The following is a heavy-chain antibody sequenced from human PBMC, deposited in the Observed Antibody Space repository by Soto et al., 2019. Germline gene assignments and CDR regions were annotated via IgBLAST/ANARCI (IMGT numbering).Heavy chain of an antibody. V-gene: IGHV3-30*18. CDR2: TSYDGSSG. Sequence: QVQLVESGGGVVQPGRSLRLSCAASGFTFSSSGMHWVRQAPGKGLVGVAVTSYDGSSGYYADSVRGRITISRDNSENTLYPQTNSLRAEDPAVYYCAKSPPAVAGSFDYWGQGTLVTVS. D-gene: IGHD6-19*01. CDR1: GFTFSSSG. J-gene: IGHJ4*02. CDR3: AKSPPAVAGSFDY.